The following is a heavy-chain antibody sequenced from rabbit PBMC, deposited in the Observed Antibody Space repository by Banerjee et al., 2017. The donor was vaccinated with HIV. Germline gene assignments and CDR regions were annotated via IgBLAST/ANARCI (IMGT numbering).Heavy chain of an antibody. CDR3: ARDLAGVIGWNFDL. V-gene: IGHV1S45*01. J-gene: IGHJ4*01. Sequence: QEQLVESGGGLVKPEGSLTLTCKASGFDLSSYYYMCWVRQAPGKGLKLIGCINTGSGSAYYASWVISRFTITSTSSTTVTLQMTSLTAADTATYFCARDLAGVIGWNFDLWGPGTLVTVS. D-gene: IGHD4-1*01. CDR1: GFDLSSYYY. CDR2: INTGSGSA.